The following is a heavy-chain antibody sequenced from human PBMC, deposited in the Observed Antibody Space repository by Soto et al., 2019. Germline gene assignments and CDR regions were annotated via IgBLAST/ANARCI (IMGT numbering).Heavy chain of an antibody. D-gene: IGHD2-21*02. V-gene: IGHV4-30-4*02. CDR1: GGSISSGDYY. Sequence: PSETLSLTCTVSGGSISSGDYYWSWIRQPPGKGLEWIGYIYYSGSTYYNPSLESRVTISVDTSKNQFSLKLNSVTAADTAVYYCARDLWGYCGTDCYPLDVWGPGTTVTVSS. J-gene: IGHJ6*02. CDR3: ARDLWGYCGTDCYPLDV. CDR2: IYYSGST.